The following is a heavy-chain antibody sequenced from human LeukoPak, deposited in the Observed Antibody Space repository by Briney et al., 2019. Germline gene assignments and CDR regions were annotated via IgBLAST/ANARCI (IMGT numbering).Heavy chain of an antibody. Sequence: GGSLRLSCAASGFTFSSYAMSWVRQAPGKGLEWVSIIYGGGSVFYADSVKGRFTISRDNSKNTLYLQMNSLRAEDTAIYYCARDERLLSFLKWGQGTLVTVSS. CDR2: IYGGGSV. V-gene: IGHV3-23*03. D-gene: IGHD3-3*01. CDR3: ARDERLLSFLK. CDR1: GFTFSSYA. J-gene: IGHJ4*02.